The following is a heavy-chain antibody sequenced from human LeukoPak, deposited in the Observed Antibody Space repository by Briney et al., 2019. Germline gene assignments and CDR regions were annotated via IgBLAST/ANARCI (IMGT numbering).Heavy chain of an antibody. CDR1: GFTFSTYA. CDR3: ARGAYCGGDCYSDY. CDR2: ISGSGGST. Sequence: GGSLRLSCAASGFTFSTYAMSWVRQAPGKGLEWVSAISGSGGSTHYADSVKGRFTISRDNAKNSLYLQMNSLRAEDTAVYYCARGAYCGGDCYSDYWGQGTLVTVSS. J-gene: IGHJ4*02. V-gene: IGHV3-23*01. D-gene: IGHD2-21*02.